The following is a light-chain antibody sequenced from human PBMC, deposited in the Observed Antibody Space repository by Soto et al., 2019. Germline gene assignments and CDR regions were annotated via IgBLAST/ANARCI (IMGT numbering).Light chain of an antibody. CDR1: QSVSSY. CDR3: QQYNDWPYT. J-gene: IGKJ2*01. V-gene: IGKV3D-15*01. Sequence: EIVMTQSPATLSVSPGERATLSCRASQSVSSYLAWYQQRPGHAPRLLVYGASTGAAGLPARFRGSGSGTEFTLTITSLQSEDFAVYYCQQYNDWPYTFGQGTKLEVK. CDR2: GAS.